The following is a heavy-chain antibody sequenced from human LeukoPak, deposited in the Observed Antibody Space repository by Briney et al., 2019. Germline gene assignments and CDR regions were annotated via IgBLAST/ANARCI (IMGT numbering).Heavy chain of an antibody. CDR1: GYTFTSYD. Sequence: ASVKVSCKASGYTFTSYDINWVRQATGQGLEWMGWMNPNSGNTGYAQKFQGRVTMTRNTSISTAYMELSSLRSEDTAVYYCARGGVLRYFDWLVNWFDPWGQGTLVTVSS. CDR2: MNPNSGNT. D-gene: IGHD3-9*01. J-gene: IGHJ5*02. V-gene: IGHV1-8*01. CDR3: ARGGVLRYFDWLVNWFDP.